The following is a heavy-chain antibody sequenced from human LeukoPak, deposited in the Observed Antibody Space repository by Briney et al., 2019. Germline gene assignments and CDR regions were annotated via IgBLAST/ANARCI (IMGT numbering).Heavy chain of an antibody. Sequence: GGSLRLSCAASGFTFSSYSMNWVRQAPGKGLEWVSSISSSSSYIYYADSVKGRFTISRDNAKNSLYLQMNSLRAEDTAVYYCARDSVTWRRFDCWGQGTLVTVSS. CDR2: ISSSSSYI. CDR1: GFTFSSYS. J-gene: IGHJ4*02. D-gene: IGHD4-17*01. V-gene: IGHV3-21*01. CDR3: ARDSVTWRRFDC.